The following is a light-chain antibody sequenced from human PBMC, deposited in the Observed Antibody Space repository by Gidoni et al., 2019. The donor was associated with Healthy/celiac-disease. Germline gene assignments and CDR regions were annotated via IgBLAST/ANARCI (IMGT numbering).Light chain of an antibody. CDR2: WAS. V-gene: IGKV4-1*01. J-gene: IGKJ1*01. CDR3: QQDYNTPRT. CDR1: QSVLYNSNNKNY. Sequence: IVITQSPASLAVSLGERATINCRVSQSVLYNSNNKNYLPWYQQKPGQPHKLLIYWASTRESGVPDRISGSGSGTDFTLTISSLQDEDVAVYYCQQDYNTPRTFGQGTKVEIK.